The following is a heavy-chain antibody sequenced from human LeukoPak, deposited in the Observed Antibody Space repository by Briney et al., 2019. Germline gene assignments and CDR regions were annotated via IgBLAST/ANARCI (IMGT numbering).Heavy chain of an antibody. CDR1: GITLSSYE. CDR2: ISSGGSTK. V-gene: IGHV3-48*03. CDR3: ARARGSDYNYYYMDV. J-gene: IGHJ6*03. Sequence: GGSLRLSCVAAGITLSSYEMNWVRQAPGKGLEWVSHISSGGSTKYYVDSVKGRFTISRDNAKNSLSLQMNSLRADDTAIYYCARARGSDYNYYYMDVWGKGTTVTVSS.